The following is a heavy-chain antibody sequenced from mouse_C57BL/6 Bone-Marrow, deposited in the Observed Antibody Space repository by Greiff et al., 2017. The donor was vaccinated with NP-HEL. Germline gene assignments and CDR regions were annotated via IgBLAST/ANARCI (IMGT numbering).Heavy chain of an antibody. V-gene: IGHV1-50*01. J-gene: IGHJ1*03. D-gene: IGHD1-1*01. Sequence: QVQLKQPGAELVKPGASVKLSCKASGYTFTSYWMHWVKQRPGQGLEWIGEIDPSDSYTNYNQKFKGKATLTVDTSSTTAYMQLSSLTSEDSAVYYCARCSSGWYFDVWGTGTTVTVSS. CDR1: GYTFTSYW. CDR2: IDPSDSYT. CDR3: ARCSSGWYFDV.